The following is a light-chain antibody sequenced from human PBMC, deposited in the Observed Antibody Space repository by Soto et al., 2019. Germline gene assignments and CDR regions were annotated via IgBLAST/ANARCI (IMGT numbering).Light chain of an antibody. CDR3: QQYGSSRWT. V-gene: IGKV3-20*01. J-gene: IGKJ1*01. CDR2: GAS. CDR1: QSVSSSY. Sequence: ELVLTQSPGTLSLSPGERATLSCRASQSVSSSYLAWYQQKPGQAPRLLIYGASSRATGIPDRFSGSGSGTDLTITISRLEPEDVEVYYCQQYGSSRWTFGQGTKVDIK.